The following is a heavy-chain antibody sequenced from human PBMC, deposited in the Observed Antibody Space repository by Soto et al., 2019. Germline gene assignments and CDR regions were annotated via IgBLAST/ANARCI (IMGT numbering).Heavy chain of an antibody. CDR1: GGSISSYY. J-gene: IGHJ4*02. CDR2: IYYSGST. D-gene: IGHD6-6*01. Sequence: SATLSLTCTVSGGSISSYYWSWIRQPPGKGLEWIGYIYYSGSTNYNPSLKSRVTISVDTSKNQFSLKLSSVTAADTAVYYCARAQREQLVYFDYWGQGTLVTVSS. V-gene: IGHV4-59*01. CDR3: ARAQREQLVYFDY.